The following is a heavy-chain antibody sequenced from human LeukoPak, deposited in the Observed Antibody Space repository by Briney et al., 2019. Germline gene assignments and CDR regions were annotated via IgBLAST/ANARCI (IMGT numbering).Heavy chain of an antibody. D-gene: IGHD3-16*01. CDR2: INGDGGST. CDR3: VRGGVDY. J-gene: IGHJ4*02. V-gene: IGHV3-74*01. Sequence: GSLRLSCVASGFTFSSYWFHWVGKPPGKGLVWVSRINGDGGSTDYADSVKGRFTISRDNAKNTLYLQMNSLRAEDTAVYYCVRGGVDYWGQGTLVTVSS. CDR1: GFTFSSYW.